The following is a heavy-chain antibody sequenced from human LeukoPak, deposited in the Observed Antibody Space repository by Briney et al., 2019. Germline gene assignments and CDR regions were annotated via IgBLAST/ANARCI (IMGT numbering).Heavy chain of an antibody. CDR3: ARAPANSGYDY. D-gene: IGHD5-12*01. CDR1: GGSISSYY. J-gene: IGHJ4*02. Sequence: SETLSLTCTVSGGSISSYYWSWIRQPPGKGLEWIGYIYYSGSTNSNPSLKSRVTISVGTSNNQFSLKLTSVTAADTAVYYCARAPANSGYDYWGQGTLVTVSS. V-gene: IGHV4-59*01. CDR2: IYYSGST.